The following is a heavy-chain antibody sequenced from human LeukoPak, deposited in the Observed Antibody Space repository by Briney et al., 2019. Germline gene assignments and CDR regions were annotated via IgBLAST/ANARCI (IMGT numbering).Heavy chain of an antibody. Sequence: SQTLSLTCAISGDSVSSNSAAWNRIRQSPSRGLEWLGRTYYRSKWYNDYAVSVKSRITINPDTSKNQFSLQLNSVTPEDTAVYYCARGSPHITGTTSFDPWGQGTLVTVSS. D-gene: IGHD1-7*01. CDR3: ARGSPHITGTTSFDP. CDR2: TYYRSKWYN. CDR1: GDSVSSNSAA. J-gene: IGHJ5*02. V-gene: IGHV6-1*01.